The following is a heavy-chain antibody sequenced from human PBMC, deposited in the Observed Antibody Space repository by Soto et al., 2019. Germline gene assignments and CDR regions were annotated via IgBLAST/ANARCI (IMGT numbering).Heavy chain of an antibody. D-gene: IGHD1-1*01. Sequence: QITLEESGPTLVEPTETPTLTCSFSGFSLTTHPMGVGWIRQPPGRALEWLAVIYWDDDKRYNPSLRSRLTITKDTSKRQVVLTMTYMEPADTATYYCAHRLGGFTWNDGYLDYWGQGTLVTVSS. CDR3: AHRLGGFTWNDGYLDY. V-gene: IGHV2-5*02. CDR2: IYWDDDK. CDR1: GFSLTTHPMG. J-gene: IGHJ4*02.